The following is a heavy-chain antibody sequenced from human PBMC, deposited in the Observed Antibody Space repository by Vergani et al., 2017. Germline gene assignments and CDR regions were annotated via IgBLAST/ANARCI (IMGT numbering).Heavy chain of an antibody. V-gene: IGHV1-69*01. D-gene: IGHD5-12*01. Sequence: QVQLVQSGAEVKKPGSSVKVSCKASGGTFSSYAISWVRQAPGQGLEWMGVIIPIFGTANYAHKFKGRVTITADESTSTAYMVLSSLRSEDTAVYYCARDSHRRVYSDYDRSPHNXFDPWGQGTLVTVSS. CDR2: IIPIFGTA. J-gene: IGHJ5*02. CDR3: ARDSHRRVYSDYDRSPHNXFDP. CDR1: GGTFSSYA.